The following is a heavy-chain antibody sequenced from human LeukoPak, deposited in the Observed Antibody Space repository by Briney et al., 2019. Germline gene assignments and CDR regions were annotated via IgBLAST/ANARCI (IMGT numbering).Heavy chain of an antibody. D-gene: IGHD1-26*01. V-gene: IGHV3-21*01. CDR2: ISSSSSYI. CDR1: GFFFSSYS. CDR3: ARAGEQMELDY. Sequence: GGFLIFCCAASGFFFSSYSTSWGRQAAGKGVEWVSSISSSSSYIYYEKSVKGRFTISRDNAKNSLYLQMNSLRAEDTAVYYCARAGEQMELDYWGQGTLVTVSS. J-gene: IGHJ4*02.